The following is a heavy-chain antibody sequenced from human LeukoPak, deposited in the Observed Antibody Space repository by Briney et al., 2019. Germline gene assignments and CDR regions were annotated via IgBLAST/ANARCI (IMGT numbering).Heavy chain of an antibody. CDR1: GDSISSHS. J-gene: IGHJ5*02. V-gene: IGHV4-59*11. CDR2: IYYSGIT. D-gene: IGHD6-25*01. CDR3: AREVDNSARWFDP. Sequence: SETLSLTCTVPGDSISSHSWSWLRQPPGRGLEWIGNIYYSGITNYNPSLKSRVTISVDTSKNQFSLRLSSVTAADTAVYYCAREVDNSARWFDPWGQGTLVTVSS.